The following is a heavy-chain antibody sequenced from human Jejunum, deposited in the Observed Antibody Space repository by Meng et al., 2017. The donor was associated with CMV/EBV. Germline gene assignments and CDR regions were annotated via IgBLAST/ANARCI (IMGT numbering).Heavy chain of an antibody. CDR2: IYYSGST. V-gene: IGHV4-39*01. D-gene: IGHD3-3*01. CDR3: ARAVLRFLEWDLSPHPYGMEV. J-gene: IGHJ6*02. CDR1: SYS. Sequence: SYSWGWIRPSPGKGLEWIGSIYYSGSTYYNPSLKSRVTISVDTSKNQFSLKLSSVTAADTAVYYCARAVLRFLEWDLSPHPYGMEVWGQGTTVTVSS.